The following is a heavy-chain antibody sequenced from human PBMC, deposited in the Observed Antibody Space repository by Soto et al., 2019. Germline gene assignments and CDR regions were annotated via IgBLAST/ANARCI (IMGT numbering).Heavy chain of an antibody. CDR2: IMPIFRTP. J-gene: IGHJ6*02. Sequence: QVQLEQSGAEVKEPGSSVKVSCKASGGTFSNSAFSWVRQAPGQGLEWMGGIMPIFRTPDYAQKFQGRVTVTAAXSXTXAXLELSGPRSEDTAVYYCARDKARLQLGGNYYYLMDVWGHGTTVTVSS. CDR1: GGTFSNSA. CDR3: ARDKARLQLGGNYYYLMDV. D-gene: IGHD4-4*01. V-gene: IGHV1-69*12.